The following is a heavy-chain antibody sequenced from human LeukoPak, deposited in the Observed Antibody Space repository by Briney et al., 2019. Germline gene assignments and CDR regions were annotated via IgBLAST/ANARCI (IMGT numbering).Heavy chain of an antibody. Sequence: GGSLRLSCAASGFTFRSYAMTWVRQAPGKGLEWLSGIGDTDNRAYYAASVKGRFTISRDNSKNTLYLQMNSLRAEDTAVYYCAKTPVLEWLLYLLYFDYWGQGTLVTVSS. V-gene: IGHV3-23*01. J-gene: IGHJ4*02. CDR2: IGDTDNRA. D-gene: IGHD3-3*01. CDR3: AKTPVLEWLLYLLYFDY. CDR1: GFTFRSYA.